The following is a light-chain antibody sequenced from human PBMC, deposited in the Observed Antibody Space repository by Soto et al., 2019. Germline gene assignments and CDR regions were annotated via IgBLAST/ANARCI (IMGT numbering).Light chain of an antibody. CDR3: QQSHNWPPIT. CDR2: DAS. CDR1: QSVSTK. J-gene: IGKJ5*01. Sequence: EILMTQSPATLSVSPGATATLSGRSSQSVSTKLAWYQQKPGQAPRLLINDASNRATGVPARFSGWGSGTEFTLTISSLQSEDFAVYYCQQSHNWPPITFGQGTRLEIK. V-gene: IGKV3-15*01.